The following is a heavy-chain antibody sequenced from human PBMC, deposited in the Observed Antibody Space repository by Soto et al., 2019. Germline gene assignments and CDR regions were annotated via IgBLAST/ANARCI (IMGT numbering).Heavy chain of an antibody. Sequence: ASVKVSCKASGYNFTGYYIQWVRQAPGEGLEWMGWINTKTGCTKYAQKWQGRVSMTRDTSINTAYMEVSRLNSDDTAVYYCATDKVAFDMWGQGTMVTVSS. CDR3: ATDKVAFDM. V-gene: IGHV1-2*02. J-gene: IGHJ3*02. CDR1: GYNFTGYY. CDR2: INTKTGCT.